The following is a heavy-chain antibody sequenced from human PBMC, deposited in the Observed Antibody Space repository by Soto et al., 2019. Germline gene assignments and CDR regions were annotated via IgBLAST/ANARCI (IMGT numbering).Heavy chain of an antibody. V-gene: IGHV3-74*01. Sequence: GGSLRLSCAASGFTFSSYWMHWVRQDPEKGLVWVSRFNGDGISTSYADSVKGRFTISRDNAKDTLYLHMNSLGAEDTALYYCARISQGTYCRGGNCYSDYWGQGTLVTVSS. CDR1: GFTFSSYW. D-gene: IGHD2-15*01. CDR3: ARISQGTYCRGGNCYSDY. CDR2: FNGDGIST. J-gene: IGHJ4*02.